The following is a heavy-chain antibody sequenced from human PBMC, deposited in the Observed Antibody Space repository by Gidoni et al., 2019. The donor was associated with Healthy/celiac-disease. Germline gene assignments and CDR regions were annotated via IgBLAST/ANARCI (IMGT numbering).Heavy chain of an antibody. D-gene: IGHD2-2*01. J-gene: IGHJ5*02. CDR1: GGSFSGYY. Sequence: QVQLQQWGAGLLKPSETLSLTCAVYGGSFSGYYWSWIRQPPGKGLEWIGEINHSGSTNYNPSLKSRVTISVETSKNQFSLKLSSVTAADTAVYYCARSGKYCSSTSCYHWFDPWGQGTLVTVSS. V-gene: IGHV4-34*01. CDR3: ARSGKYCSSTSCYHWFDP. CDR2: INHSGST.